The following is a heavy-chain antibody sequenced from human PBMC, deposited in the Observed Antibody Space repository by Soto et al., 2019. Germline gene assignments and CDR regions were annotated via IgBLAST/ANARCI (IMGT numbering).Heavy chain of an antibody. V-gene: IGHV4-59*08. CDR1: SGPSSSHN. Sequence: QVQLQQSGPGLVKPSETLSLTCTVSSGPSSSHNWGWIRQPPGRGLEWIGYVYSTGGTSYNPSLKNRVTTSADTAKNHILLTLSSVTAADAAVDYCGRPEIWTRHGLVDGWGDGTTVTVSS. D-gene: IGHD1-1*01. CDR3: GRPEIWTRHGLVDG. CDR2: VYSTGGT. J-gene: IGHJ6*04.